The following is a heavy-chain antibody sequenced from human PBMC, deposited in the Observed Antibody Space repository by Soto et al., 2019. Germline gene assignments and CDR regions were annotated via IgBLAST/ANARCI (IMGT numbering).Heavy chain of an antibody. CDR3: ARDLGIAVAGTTEDAFDI. CDR1: GGSISSSNW. V-gene: IGHV4-4*02. CDR2: IYHSGST. Sequence: QVQLQESGPGLVKPSGTLSLTCAVSGGSISSSNWWSWVRQPPGKGLEWIGEIYHSGSTNYNPSLKSRVTISVDKSKNQFSLKLSSVTAADTAVYYCARDLGIAVAGTTEDAFDIWGQGTMVTVSS. D-gene: IGHD6-19*01. J-gene: IGHJ3*02.